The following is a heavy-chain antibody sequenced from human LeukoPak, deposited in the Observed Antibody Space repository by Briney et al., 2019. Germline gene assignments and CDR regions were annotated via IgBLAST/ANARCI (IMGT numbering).Heavy chain of an antibody. D-gene: IGHD2-2*01. Sequence: GASVKVSCKASGYTFTSYDINWVRQATGQGLEWMGWMNPNSGNTGYAQKFQGRVTMTRNTSISTAYMELSSLRSEDTAVYYCARASTELSSTSFIVLSETNWFDPWGQGTLVTVSS. V-gene: IGHV1-8*01. J-gene: IGHJ5*02. CDR1: GYTFTSYD. CDR3: ARASTELSSTSFIVLSETNWFDP. CDR2: MNPNSGNT.